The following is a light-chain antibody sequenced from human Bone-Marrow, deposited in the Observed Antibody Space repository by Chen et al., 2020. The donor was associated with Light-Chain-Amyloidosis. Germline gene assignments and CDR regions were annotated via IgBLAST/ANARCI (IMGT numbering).Light chain of an antibody. Sequence: SYELTQPPSGSVSPGQTARITCPGDDLPKKYAYWYQQKPGQAPVLVIHRDTERPSGISERFSGSSSGTTATLTISGVQAEDEADYHCQSADSSGTYEVIFGGGTKLTVL. V-gene: IGLV3-25*03. J-gene: IGLJ2*01. CDR3: QSADSSGTYEVI. CDR2: RDT. CDR1: DLPKKY.